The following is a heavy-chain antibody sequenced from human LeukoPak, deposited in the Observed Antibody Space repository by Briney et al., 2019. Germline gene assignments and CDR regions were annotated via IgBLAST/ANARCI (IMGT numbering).Heavy chain of an antibody. CDR2: ISGSGGST. Sequence: GGSLRLSCAASGFTFSNAWMSWVRQAPGKGPEWVSGISGSGGSTYYADSVKGRFTISRDNSKNTLYLQMNSLRAEDTAVYYCAKSGVTTVTHWFDPWGQGTLVTVSS. V-gene: IGHV3-23*01. D-gene: IGHD4-17*01. CDR1: GFTFSNAW. J-gene: IGHJ5*02. CDR3: AKSGVTTVTHWFDP.